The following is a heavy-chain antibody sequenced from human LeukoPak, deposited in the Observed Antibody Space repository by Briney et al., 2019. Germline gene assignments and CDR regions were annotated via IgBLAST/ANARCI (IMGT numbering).Heavy chain of an antibody. CDR3: ARHYYDSSGYLY. Sequence: PSETLSLTCTVSGGSISSSSYYWGWIRQPPGKGLEWIGSIYYSGSTCYNPSLKSRVTISVDTSKNQFSLKLSSVTAADTAVYYCARHYYDSSGYLYWGQGTLVTVSS. J-gene: IGHJ4*02. CDR2: IYYSGST. CDR1: GGSISSSSYY. D-gene: IGHD3-22*01. V-gene: IGHV4-39*01.